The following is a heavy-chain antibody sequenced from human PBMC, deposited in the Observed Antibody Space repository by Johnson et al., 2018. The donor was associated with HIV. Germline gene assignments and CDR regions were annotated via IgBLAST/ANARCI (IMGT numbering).Heavy chain of an antibody. Sequence: VQLVESGGGLIQPGGSLRLSCEASGFTFSSYAMNWVRQAPGKGLEWVSVIYSGGSTYYADSVKGRFTISRDNSKNSLALQMNSLRAEDTALYYCARDGYCSSSSCYHDAFDLWGQGTMVTVSS. D-gene: IGHD2-2*03. CDR3: ARDGYCSSSSCYHDAFDL. CDR2: IYSGGST. CDR1: GFTFSSYA. V-gene: IGHV3-23*03. J-gene: IGHJ3*01.